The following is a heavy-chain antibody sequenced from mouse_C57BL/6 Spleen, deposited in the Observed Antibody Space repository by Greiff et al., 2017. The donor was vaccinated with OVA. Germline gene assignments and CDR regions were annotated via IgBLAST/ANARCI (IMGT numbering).Heavy chain of an antibody. CDR3: ARDPRDYAMDY. Sequence: QVQLQQSGAELVRPGASVKLSCKASGYTFTDYYINWVKQRPGQGLEWIARIYPGSGNTYYNEKFKGKATLTAEKSSSTAYMQLSSLTSEASAVYFCARDPRDYAMDYWGQGPSVTVSS. J-gene: IGHJ4*01. CDR2: IYPGSGNT. CDR1: GYTFTDYY. V-gene: IGHV1-76*01.